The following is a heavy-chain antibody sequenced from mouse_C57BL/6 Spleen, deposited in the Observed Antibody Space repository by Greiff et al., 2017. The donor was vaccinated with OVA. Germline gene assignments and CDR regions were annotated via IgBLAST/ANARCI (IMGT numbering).Heavy chain of an antibody. CDR2: INPNNGGT. CDR3: AMGDDGYYYAMDY. Sequence: EVQLQQSGPELVKPGASVKISCKASGYTFTDYYMNWVKQSHGQSLEWIGDINPNNGGTSYNQKFKGKATLTVDKSSSTAYMELRSLTSEDSAVYYGAMGDDGYYYAMDYWGQGTSVTVSS. D-gene: IGHD2-3*01. V-gene: IGHV1-26*01. J-gene: IGHJ4*01. CDR1: GYTFTDYY.